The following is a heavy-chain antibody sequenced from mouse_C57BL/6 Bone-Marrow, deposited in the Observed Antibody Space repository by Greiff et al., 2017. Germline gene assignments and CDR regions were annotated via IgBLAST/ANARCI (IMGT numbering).Heavy chain of an antibody. CDR3: ARGDYYGSSYIAY. CDR2: IYPRSGNT. Sequence: VKLQQSGAELARPGASVKLSCKASGYTFTSYGISWVKQRTGQGLEWIGEIYPRSGNTYYNEKFKGKATLTADKSSSTAYMELRSLTSEDSAVYFCARGDYYGSSYIAYWGQGTLVTVSA. J-gene: IGHJ3*01. CDR1: GYTFTSYG. V-gene: IGHV1-81*01. D-gene: IGHD1-1*01.